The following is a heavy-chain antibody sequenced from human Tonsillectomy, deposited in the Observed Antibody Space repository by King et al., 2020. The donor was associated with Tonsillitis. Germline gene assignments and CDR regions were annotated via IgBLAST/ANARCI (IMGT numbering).Heavy chain of an antibody. J-gene: IGHJ5*02. V-gene: IGHV3-30-3*01. Sequence: VQLVESGGGVVQPGRSLRLSCAASGFTFSHYAMHWVRQAPGKGLEWVAVISYDGSKKYYADSVKGRFTVSRDNSKNTLYLQMNSLSAEDTAIYYCARDMDSSWLRLGGWFDPWGQGTLVTVSS. CDR2: ISYDGSKK. CDR1: GFTFSHYA. D-gene: IGHD3-16*01. CDR3: ARDMDSSWLRLGGWFDP.